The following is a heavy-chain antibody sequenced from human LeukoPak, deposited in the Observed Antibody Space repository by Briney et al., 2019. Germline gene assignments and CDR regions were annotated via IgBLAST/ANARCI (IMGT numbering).Heavy chain of an antibody. CDR3: ARGMGYSSSWLILDYYYGMDV. CDR2: MNPNSGNT. D-gene: IGHD6-13*01. J-gene: IGHJ6*02. CDR1: GYTFTSYD. Sequence: ASVKVSCKASGYTFTSYDINWVRQATGQGLEWMGWMNPNSGNTGYAQKFQGRVTMTRNTSISTAYMELSSLRSEDTAVYYCARGMGYSSSWLILDYYYGMDVWGQGTTVTVSS. V-gene: IGHV1-8*01.